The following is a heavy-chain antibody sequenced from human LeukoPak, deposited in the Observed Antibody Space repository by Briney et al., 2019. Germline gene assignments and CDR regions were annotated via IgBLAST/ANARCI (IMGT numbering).Heavy chain of an antibody. CDR3: TRGSTSTWYDY. D-gene: IGHD6-13*01. Sequence: GGSLRLSCAASVFTFTNYAMSWVRQAPGKGLKWVSLIGGSGNNIYYAESVKGRFTISRDNSKNTLYLQMNSLRAEDTAVYYCTRGSTSTWYDYWGQGILVTVSS. CDR2: IGGSGNNI. J-gene: IGHJ4*02. V-gene: IGHV3-23*01. CDR1: VFTFTNYA.